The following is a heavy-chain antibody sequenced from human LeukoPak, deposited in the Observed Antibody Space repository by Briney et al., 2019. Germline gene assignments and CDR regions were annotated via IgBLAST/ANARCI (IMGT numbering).Heavy chain of an antibody. CDR3: ARVASSSWPGWFDP. J-gene: IGHJ5*02. D-gene: IGHD6-13*01. CDR2: ISSNGGST. CDR1: GFTFSSYA. V-gene: IGHV3-64*01. Sequence: GGSLRLSCAASGFTFSSYAMHWVRQAPGKGLEYVSAISSNGGSTYYANSVKGRFTISRDNSKNTLYLQMGSLRAEDMAVYYCARVASSSWPGWFDPWGQGTLVTVSS.